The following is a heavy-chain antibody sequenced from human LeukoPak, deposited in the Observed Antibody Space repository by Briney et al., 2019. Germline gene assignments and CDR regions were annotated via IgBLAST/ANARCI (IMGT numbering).Heavy chain of an antibody. V-gene: IGHV3-11*01. CDR1: GFTFSDYY. J-gene: IGHJ6*03. CDR3: ARDRLVAPYYYYMDV. CDR2: ISSSGSTI. Sequence: PGGSLRLSCAASGFTFSDYYMGWIRQAPGKGLEWVSYISSSGSTINYADSVKGRFTISRDNAKNSLYLQMNSLRAEDTAVYYCARDRLVAPYYYYMDVWGKGTTVTVSS. D-gene: IGHD5-12*01.